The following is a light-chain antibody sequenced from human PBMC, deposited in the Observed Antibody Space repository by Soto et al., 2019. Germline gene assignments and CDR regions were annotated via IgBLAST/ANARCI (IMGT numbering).Light chain of an antibody. Sequence: QSALTQPASVSGSPGQSITISCSGTSSDVGRYNYVSWYQQHPGKAPKLMIYEVSNRPSGVSHRFSGSKSGNTASLTISGLQAEDEAHYYCSSYASNNLYVFGTGTKVTVL. J-gene: IGLJ1*01. V-gene: IGLV2-14*01. CDR3: SSYASNNLYV. CDR1: SSDVGRYNY. CDR2: EVS.